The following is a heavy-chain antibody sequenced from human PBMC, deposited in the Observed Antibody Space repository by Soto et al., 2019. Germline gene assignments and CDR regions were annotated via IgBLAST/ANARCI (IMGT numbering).Heavy chain of an antibody. CDR3: ARDQPGYSYGYGLGY. CDR2: ISSSSGYI. J-gene: IGHJ4*02. V-gene: IGHV3-21*01. Sequence: EVQLVESGGGLVKPGGSLRLSCAASGFTFSSYSMNWVRQAPGKGLEWVSSISSSSGYIYYADSVKGRFTISRDNAKNSLYLQMNSLRAEDTAVYYCARDQPGYSYGYGLGYWGQGTLVTVSS. D-gene: IGHD5-18*01. CDR1: GFTFSSYS.